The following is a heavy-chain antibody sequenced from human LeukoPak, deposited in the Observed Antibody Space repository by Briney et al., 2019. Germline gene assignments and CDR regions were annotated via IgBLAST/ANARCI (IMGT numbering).Heavy chain of an antibody. Sequence: GGSLRLSCAASGFTFSSYGMSWVRQAPGKGLEWVSAISGSGGSTYYADSVKGRFTISRDNSKNTLYLQMNSLRAEDTDVYYCAKVGSGNYFDYWGQGTLVTVSS. CDR3: AKVGSGNYFDY. CDR2: ISGSGGST. V-gene: IGHV3-23*01. J-gene: IGHJ4*02. CDR1: GFTFSSYG. D-gene: IGHD1-26*01.